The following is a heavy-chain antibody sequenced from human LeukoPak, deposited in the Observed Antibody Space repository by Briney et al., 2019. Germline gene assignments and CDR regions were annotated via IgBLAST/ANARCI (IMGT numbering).Heavy chain of an antibody. J-gene: IGHJ3*02. CDR1: GFTFSSYS. Sequence: GGSLRLSCAASGFTFSSYSMNWVRQAPGKGLEWVSYISSSSSSIYYADSVKGRFTISRDNAKNSLYLQMNSLRAEDMALYYCAKDRFEYSSSSGSFDIWGQGTMVTVSS. CDR3: AKDRFEYSSSSGSFDI. CDR2: ISSSSSSI. D-gene: IGHD6-6*01. V-gene: IGHV3-48*04.